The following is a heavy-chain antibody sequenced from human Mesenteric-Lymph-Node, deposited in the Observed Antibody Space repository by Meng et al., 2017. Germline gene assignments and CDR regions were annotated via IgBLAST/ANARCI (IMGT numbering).Heavy chain of an antibody. CDR3: AKDIRSGSGWYFMSTFDY. V-gene: IGHV3-64*01. J-gene: IGHJ4*02. CDR1: GFTFSSYA. Sequence: GESLKISCAASGFTFSSYAMHWVRQAPGKGLEYVSAISSNGGSTYYANSVKGRFTISRDNSKNTLYLQMGSLRAEDMAVYYCAKDIRSGSGWYFMSTFDYWGQGTLVTVSS. D-gene: IGHD6-19*01. CDR2: ISSNGGST.